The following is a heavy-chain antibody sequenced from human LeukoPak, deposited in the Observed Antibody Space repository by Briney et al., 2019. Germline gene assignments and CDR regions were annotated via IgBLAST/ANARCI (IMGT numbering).Heavy chain of an antibody. Sequence: GGSLRLSCAASGFTFSNYALSWVRQAPGKGLEWVSGISGGGGSTYYTHSEKGRSTISRDNSKNTLYLQMNSLRAEDTAVYYCAKVAVTYYDILTGYYEQDDFDYWGQGTLVTVSS. D-gene: IGHD3-9*01. CDR3: AKVAVTYYDILTGYYEQDDFDY. CDR2: ISGGGGST. CDR1: GFTFSNYA. J-gene: IGHJ4*02. V-gene: IGHV3-23*01.